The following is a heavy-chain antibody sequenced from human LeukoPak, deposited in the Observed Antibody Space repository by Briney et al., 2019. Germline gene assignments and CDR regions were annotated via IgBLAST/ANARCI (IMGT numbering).Heavy chain of an antibody. CDR2: MNPNSGDT. J-gene: IGHJ4*02. CDR3: ARTPRNGYIEGY. Sequence: ASVKVSCKASGYTFTSYGISWVRQAPGQGLEWMGWMNPNSGDTGYAQNFQGRVTMTRDTSINTAYMELSSLRSEDTAVYYCARTPRNGYIEGYWGQGTLVTVSS. CDR1: GYTFTSYG. V-gene: IGHV1-8*02. D-gene: IGHD5-24*01.